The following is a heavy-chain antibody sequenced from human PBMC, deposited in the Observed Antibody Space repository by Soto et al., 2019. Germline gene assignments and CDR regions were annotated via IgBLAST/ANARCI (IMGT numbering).Heavy chain of an antibody. CDR2: ISGSGGST. CDR1: GFTFGSYA. D-gene: IGHD2-8*01. J-gene: IGHJ6*02. Sequence: GGSLRLSCAASGFTFGSYAMSWVRQAPGKGLEWVSAISGSGGSTYYADSVKGRFTISRDNSKNTLYLQMNSLRAEDTAVYYCAKGLYGYYYYGMDVWGQGTTVTVSS. V-gene: IGHV3-23*01. CDR3: AKGLYGYYYYGMDV.